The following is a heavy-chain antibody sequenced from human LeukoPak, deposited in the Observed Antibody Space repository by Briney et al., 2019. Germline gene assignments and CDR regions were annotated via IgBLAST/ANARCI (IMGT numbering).Heavy chain of an antibody. J-gene: IGHJ5*02. CDR2: IRTYNGNT. D-gene: IGHD5-18*01. CDR3: ARGGIQLWLRTWFDH. Sequence: GASVKVSCKASGYTFTGYYMHWVRQAPGQGLEWMGWIRTYNGNTNYAQKFQDRVTMTTETSTSTLYMELRSLRSDDTAVYYCARGGIQLWLRTWFDHWGQGTLVTVSS. V-gene: IGHV1-18*04. CDR1: GYTFTGYY.